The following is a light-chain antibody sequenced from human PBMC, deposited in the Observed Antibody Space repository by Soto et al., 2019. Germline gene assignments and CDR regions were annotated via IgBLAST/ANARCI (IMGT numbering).Light chain of an antibody. J-gene: IGKJ1*01. CDR2: GVS. V-gene: IGKV3-15*01. CDR3: QQYNNWPQT. Sequence: ETVLTQSPATLSLTPGERATLSCRASESVSTSFAWYQQKPGQAPKLLIYGVSSVATGIPARFSGRGSGTEFTLTISSLQSEDFAVYYCQQYNNWPQTFGQGTKVDIK. CDR1: ESVSTS.